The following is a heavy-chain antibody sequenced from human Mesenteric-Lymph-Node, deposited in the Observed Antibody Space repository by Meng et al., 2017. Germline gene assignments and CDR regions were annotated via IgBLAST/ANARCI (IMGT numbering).Heavy chain of an antibody. CDR1: GGSFSGYY. V-gene: IGHV4-34*01. CDR3: ARGSTSYYGSGSYYYFDY. Sequence: SETLSLTCAVYGGSFSGYYWSWIRQPPGKGLEWIGEINHSVSTNYNPSLKSRVTISVDTSKNQFSLKLSSVTAADTAVYYCARGSTSYYGSGSYYYFDYWGQGTLVTVSS. CDR2: INHSVST. D-gene: IGHD3-10*01. J-gene: IGHJ4*02.